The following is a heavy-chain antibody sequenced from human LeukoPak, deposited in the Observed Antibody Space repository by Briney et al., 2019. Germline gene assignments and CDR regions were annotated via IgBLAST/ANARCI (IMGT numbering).Heavy chain of an antibody. CDR2: ISGSGGST. J-gene: IGHJ4*02. D-gene: IGHD4-17*01. V-gene: IGHV3-23*01. CDR3: AKVYGDYLTSYFDY. CDR1: GFTFSSYA. Sequence: HPGGSLRLSCAASGFTFSSYAMSWVRQAPGKGLEWVSGISGSGGSTYYADSVKGRFTISRDNSKNTLYLQMNSLRAEDTAVYYCAKVYGDYLTSYFDYWGQGTLVTVSS.